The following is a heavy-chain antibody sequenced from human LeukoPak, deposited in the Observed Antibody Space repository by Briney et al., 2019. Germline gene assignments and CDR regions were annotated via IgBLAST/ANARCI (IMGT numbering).Heavy chain of an antibody. Sequence: GASVKVSCKASGFTFTSRSAVQWVRQARGQRLEWIGWIVVDSDNKNYAENFQERVTITRDMSASTSYMELSSLRSEDTAVYFCAAPYTSSWFDLWGQGTLVTVSS. CDR2: IVVDSDNK. V-gene: IGHV1-58*01. CDR1: GFTFTSRSA. J-gene: IGHJ5*02. D-gene: IGHD6-13*01. CDR3: AAPYTSSWFDL.